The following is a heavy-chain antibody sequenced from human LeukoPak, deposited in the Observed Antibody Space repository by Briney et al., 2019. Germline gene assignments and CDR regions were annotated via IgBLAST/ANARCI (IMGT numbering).Heavy chain of an antibody. Sequence: GGSLRLSCAASGFTFSSYGMHGVRQAPGKGLEGVAVISYDGSNKYYADSVKGRFTISRDNSKNTLYLQMNSLRAEDTAVYYCAKELGTLFDYWGQGTLVTVSS. CDR1: GFTFSSYG. CDR3: AKELGTLFDY. D-gene: IGHD1-26*01. J-gene: IGHJ4*02. V-gene: IGHV3-30*18. CDR2: ISYDGSNK.